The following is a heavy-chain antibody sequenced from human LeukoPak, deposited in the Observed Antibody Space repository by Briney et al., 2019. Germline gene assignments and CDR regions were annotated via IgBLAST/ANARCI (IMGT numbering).Heavy chain of an antibody. J-gene: IGHJ1*01. V-gene: IGHV1-69*04. D-gene: IGHD3-22*01. CDR1: GGTFSSYA. CDR2: IIPIFGIA. Sequence: ASVKVSCKASGGTFSSYAISWVRQAPGQGLEWMGRIIPIFGIANYAQKFQGRVTITADKSTSTAYMELSSPRSEDTAVYYCATYYYDSSGYFRNWGQGTLVTVSS. CDR3: ATYYYDSSGYFRN.